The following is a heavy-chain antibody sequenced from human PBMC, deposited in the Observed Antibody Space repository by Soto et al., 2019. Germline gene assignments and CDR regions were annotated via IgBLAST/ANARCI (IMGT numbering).Heavy chain of an antibody. CDR2: IYTSGST. D-gene: IGHD2-15*01. CDR1: GGSISSYY. CDR3: AREEDIVVVVAQYNWFDP. V-gene: IGHV4-4*07. J-gene: IGHJ5*02. Sequence: SETLSLTCTVSGGSISSYYWSWIRQPAGKGLEWIGRIYTSGSTNYNPSLKSRVTMSVDTSKNQFSLKLSSVTAADTAVYYCAREEDIVVVVAQYNWFDPWGQGTLVTVS.